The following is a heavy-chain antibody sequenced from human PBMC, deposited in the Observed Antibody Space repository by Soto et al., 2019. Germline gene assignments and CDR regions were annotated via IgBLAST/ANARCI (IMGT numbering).Heavy chain of an antibody. CDR3: AKSTSIGYCSGGSCYSEDYHYYMAV. D-gene: IGHD2-15*01. CDR2: ISGSGGST. V-gene: IGHV3-23*01. CDR1: GFTFSSYA. J-gene: IGHJ6*03. Sequence: GGSLRLSCAASGFTFSSYAMSWVRQAPGKGLEWVSAISGSGGSTYYADPVKGRFTISRDNSKNTLYLQMNSLRAEDTAVYYCAKSTSIGYCSGGSCYSEDYHYYMAVWGKGTTVTVSS.